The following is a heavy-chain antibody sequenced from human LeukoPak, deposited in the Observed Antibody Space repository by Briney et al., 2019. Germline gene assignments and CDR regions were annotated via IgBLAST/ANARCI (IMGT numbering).Heavy chain of an antibody. CDR3: ARRGTNDYFDY. CDR2: MNPNSGEA. D-gene: IGHD3-16*01. J-gene: IGHJ4*02. V-gene: IGHV1-8*01. Sequence: ASVKVSCKASGYTFTNFHINWVRQATGQGLEWMGWMNPNSGEAAYAQNFQGRVTMTRNISISTAYLELSSLRFEDTAVYYCARRGTNDYFDYWGQGTLVTVSS. CDR1: GYTFTNFH.